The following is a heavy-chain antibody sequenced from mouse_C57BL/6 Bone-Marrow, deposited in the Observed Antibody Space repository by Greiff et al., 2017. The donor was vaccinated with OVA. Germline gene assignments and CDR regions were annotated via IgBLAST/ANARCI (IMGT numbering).Heavy chain of an antibody. J-gene: IGHJ4*01. CDR1: GFNIKDDY. CDR3: THSSGYYAMDY. Sequence: EVQLQESGAELVRPGASVKLSCTASGFNIKDDYMHWVKQRPEQGLEWIGWIDPENGDTEYASKFQGKATITADTSSNTAYLQLSSLTSEDTAVYYCTHSSGYYAMDYWGQGTSVTVSS. D-gene: IGHD3-2*02. CDR2: IDPENGDT. V-gene: IGHV14-4*01.